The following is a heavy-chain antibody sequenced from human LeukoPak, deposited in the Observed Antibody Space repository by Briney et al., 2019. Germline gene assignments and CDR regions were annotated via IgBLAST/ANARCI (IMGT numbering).Heavy chain of an antibody. CDR3: ARDLYDILTGYQPPDY. Sequence: GASVKGSCKASGGTFSSYAISWVRQAPGQGLEWMGRIIPILGIANYAQKFQGRVTITADKSKSTAYMELSSLRSEDTAVYYCARDLYDILTGYQPPDYWGQGTLVTVSS. CDR2: IIPILGIA. D-gene: IGHD3-9*01. CDR1: GGTFSSYA. J-gene: IGHJ4*02. V-gene: IGHV1-69*04.